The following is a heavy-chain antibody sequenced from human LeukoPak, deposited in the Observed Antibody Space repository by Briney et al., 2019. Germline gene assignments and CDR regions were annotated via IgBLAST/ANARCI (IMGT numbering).Heavy chain of an antibody. V-gene: IGHV3-23*01. CDR3: VKLSESFSDSRSDY. Sequence: GGSLRLSCAASGFTFGDYYMGWVRQAPGKGLEWVSAISANGGKTYYAVSVKGRFTISGDNSKNTLSLQMSGLRADDTAVYFCVKLSESFSDSRSDYWGQGTLVTVSS. CDR2: ISANGGKT. CDR1: GFTFGDYY. D-gene: IGHD3-22*01. J-gene: IGHJ4*02.